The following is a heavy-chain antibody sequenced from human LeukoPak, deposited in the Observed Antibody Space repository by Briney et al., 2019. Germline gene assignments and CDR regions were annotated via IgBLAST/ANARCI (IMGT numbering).Heavy chain of an antibody. J-gene: IGHJ5*02. Sequence: PGGSLRLSCAASGFTVSSNYMSWVRQAPGKGLEWVSVIYSGGGSTYYADSVKGRFTISRDNAKNSLYLQMNSLRAEDTAVYYCASPPLHYYYGSGAPWGQGTLVTVSS. V-gene: IGHV3-66*01. CDR3: ASPPLHYYYGSGAP. CDR1: GFTVSSNY. CDR2: IYSGGGST. D-gene: IGHD3-10*01.